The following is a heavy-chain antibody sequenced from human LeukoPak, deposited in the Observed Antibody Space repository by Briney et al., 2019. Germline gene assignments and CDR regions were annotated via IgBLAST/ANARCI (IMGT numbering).Heavy chain of an antibody. Sequence: SQTLSLTCTLSGGSITSGRYYWTWIRQHPQRGLEWIGYVSYSGSTNYNSSLRSRLTISADTSKNQFYLRLTSVTAADTAVYYCARHIVVVTAFDPWGQGTLVTVSS. CDR1: GGSITSGRYY. CDR2: VSYSGST. D-gene: IGHD2-21*02. CDR3: ARHIVVVTAFDP. J-gene: IGHJ5*02. V-gene: IGHV4-31*03.